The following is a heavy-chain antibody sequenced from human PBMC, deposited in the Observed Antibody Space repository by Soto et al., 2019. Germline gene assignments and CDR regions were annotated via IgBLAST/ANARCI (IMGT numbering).Heavy chain of an antibody. CDR3: ARGGSLWFGELSAYYYGMDV. D-gene: IGHD3-10*01. V-gene: IGHV1-2*04. CDR1: VYTFTGDH. J-gene: IGHJ6*02. Sequence: ASVKVSCKTSVYTFTGDHMHWGRQAPGQGLEWMGWINPNSGGTNYAQKFQGWVTMTRDTSISTAYMELSRLRSDDTAVYYCARGGSLWFGELSAYYYGMDVWGQGTTVTVS. CDR2: INPNSGGT.